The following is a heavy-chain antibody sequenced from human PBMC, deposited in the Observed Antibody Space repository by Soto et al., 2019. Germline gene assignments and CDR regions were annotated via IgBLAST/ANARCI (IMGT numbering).Heavy chain of an antibody. CDR2: IWYDGSYK. CDR3: ARQHIGSSYFDS. D-gene: IGHD2-21*01. J-gene: IGHJ4*02. V-gene: IGHV3-33*01. Sequence: QVQLAESGGGVVQPGRSLRLSCAASGFSFNNHGMHWVRQAPGKGLEWVAVIWYDGSYKYYADSVKGRFTISRDNSKNTLYLQMNRLRSEDTDLYYCARQHIGSSYFDSWGQGTLVTVSS. CDR1: GFSFNNHG.